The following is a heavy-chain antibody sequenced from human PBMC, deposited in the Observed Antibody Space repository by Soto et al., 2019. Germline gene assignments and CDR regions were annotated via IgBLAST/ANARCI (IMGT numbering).Heavy chain of an antibody. J-gene: IGHJ4*02. V-gene: IGHV3-9*01. CDR1: GFTFDDYA. Sequence: PGGSLRLSCAASGFTFDDYAMHWVRQAPGKGLEWVSGISWNSGSIGYADSVKGRFTISRDNAKNSLYLQMNSLRAEDTALYYCAKGPGMAVAGHVDYWGQGTLVTAPQ. D-gene: IGHD6-19*01. CDR2: ISWNSGSI. CDR3: AKGPGMAVAGHVDY.